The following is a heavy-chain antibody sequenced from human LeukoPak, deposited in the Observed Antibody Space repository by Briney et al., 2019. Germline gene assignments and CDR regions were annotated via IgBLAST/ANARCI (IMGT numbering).Heavy chain of an antibody. D-gene: IGHD3-3*01. J-gene: IGHJ6*02. CDR3: ARGYYDFWSGYTYGMDV. CDR2: ISSSSSTI. Sequence: GGSLRLSCAASGFTFSSYSMNWVRQAPGKGLEWVSYISSSSSTIYYADSVKGRFTISRDNAKNSLYLQMNSLRAEDTAVYYCARGYYDFWSGYTYGMDVWGQGTTVTVS. CDR1: GFTFSSYS. V-gene: IGHV3-48*01.